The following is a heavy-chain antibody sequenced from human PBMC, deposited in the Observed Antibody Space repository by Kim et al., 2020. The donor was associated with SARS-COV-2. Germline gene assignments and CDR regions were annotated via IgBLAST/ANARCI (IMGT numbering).Heavy chain of an antibody. CDR1: GGSITNTSYS. J-gene: IGHJ4*02. D-gene: IGHD5-12*01. CDR2: IYHSGRT. V-gene: IGHV4-39*07. CDR3: TRDTRGYSGYAIDY. Sequence: SETLSLTCTVSGGSITNTSYSWGWIRQPPGKGLEWIGTIYHSGRTYYTPSLKSRVTISVDTSKNQFSLKLTSVTAADTAVYYCTRDTRGYSGYAIDYWGQGTLVTVSS.